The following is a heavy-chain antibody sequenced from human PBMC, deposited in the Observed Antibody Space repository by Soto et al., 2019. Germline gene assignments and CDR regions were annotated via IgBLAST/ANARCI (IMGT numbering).Heavy chain of an antibody. V-gene: IGHV1-69*01. CDR1: GGTVSSYA. CDR2: FIPIFVSA. CDR3: ARDVAADTTGFRGYDL. J-gene: IGHJ4*02. D-gene: IGHD3-10*01. Sequence: QLHLVQSGAEVKKAGSSVKVSCKASGGTVSSYAITWVRQAPGKGLEWMGVFIPIFVSAHYAPKFQGRITIPAEGSTSTAYMELSGLTSEGTAISYCARDVAADTTGFRGYDLWGQGTQVTVS.